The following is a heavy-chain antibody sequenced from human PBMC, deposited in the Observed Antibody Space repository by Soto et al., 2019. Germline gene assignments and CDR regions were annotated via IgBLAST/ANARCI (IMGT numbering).Heavy chain of an antibody. CDR3: AKDGLSVVVAATLTYYYYYGMDV. Sequence: EVQLLESGGGLVQPGGSLRLSCAASGFTFSSYAMSWVRQAPGKGLEWVSAISGSGGSTYYADSVKGRFTISRDNSKNTLYLQMNSLRAEDTAVYYCAKDGLSVVVAATLTYYYYYGMDVWGQGTTVTVSS. CDR1: GFTFSSYA. V-gene: IGHV3-23*01. CDR2: ISGSGGST. J-gene: IGHJ6*02. D-gene: IGHD2-15*01.